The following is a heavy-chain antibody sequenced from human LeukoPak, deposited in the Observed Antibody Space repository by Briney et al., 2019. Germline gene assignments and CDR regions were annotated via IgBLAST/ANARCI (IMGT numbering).Heavy chain of an antibody. CDR2: IYYSGST. J-gene: IGHJ4*02. D-gene: IGHD5-24*01. V-gene: IGHV4-39*07. CDR3: ARGNGYHYY. CDR1: GDSISSSSYY. Sequence: SETLSLTCTVSGDSISSSSYYWGWIRQPPGEGLEWIGSIYYSGSTNYNPSLESRVTISVDTSKNQFSLKLSSVTAADTAVYYCARGNGYHYYWGQGTLVTVSS.